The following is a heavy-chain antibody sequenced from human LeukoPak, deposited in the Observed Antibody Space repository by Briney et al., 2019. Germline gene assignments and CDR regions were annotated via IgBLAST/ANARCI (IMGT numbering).Heavy chain of an antibody. CDR1: GFTLSCCG. V-gene: IGHV3-33*05. Sequence: GGSLRLSCAASGFTLSCCGMHWVRQAPGKGLEWVAYTSYDGSNENYIESVKGRFIISRDNSRNTLHLQMNSLRAEDAALYYCARWDGSDEGRLRYWGQGTLVTVSP. D-gene: IGHD1-26*01. J-gene: IGHJ4*02. CDR3: ARWDGSDEGRLRY. CDR2: TSYDGSNE.